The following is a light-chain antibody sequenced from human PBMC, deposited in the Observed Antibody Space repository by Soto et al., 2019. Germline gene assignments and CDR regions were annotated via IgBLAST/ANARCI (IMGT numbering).Light chain of an antibody. CDR3: STWDDPLKGPV. CDR1: SSSIGNNR. J-gene: IGLJ3*02. Sequence: QSVLTQPPSASGTPGQRVTISCSGTSSSIGNNRVNWYQQIPGTAPKLLIYSNIQRPSGVPDRFSGSKSGTSASLAITGLQSEDEADYYCSTWDDPLKGPVFGGGTKLTVL. V-gene: IGLV1-44*01. CDR2: SNI.